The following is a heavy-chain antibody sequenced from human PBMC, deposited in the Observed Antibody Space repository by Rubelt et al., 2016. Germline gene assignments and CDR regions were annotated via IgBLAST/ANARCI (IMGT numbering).Heavy chain of an antibody. J-gene: IGHJ4*02. CDR1: GASISTHY. Sequence: QLHLQESGPGLVKPSETLSLTCTVSGASISTHYWAWIRQPPGKGLDYIGYIYHTGSTNYNPSLKRRVTISVDTSTSQFSRELSVVTAEDTAVYYCARVVPAPISFDFWGQGTLVTVSS. CDR2: IYHTGST. D-gene: IGHD2-2*01. CDR3: ARVVPAPISFDF. V-gene: IGHV4-4*09.